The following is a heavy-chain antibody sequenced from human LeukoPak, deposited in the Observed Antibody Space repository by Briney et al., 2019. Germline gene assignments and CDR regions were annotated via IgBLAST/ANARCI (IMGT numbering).Heavy chain of an antibody. CDR1: GFTFSSYS. J-gene: IGHJ4*02. D-gene: IGHD6-13*01. Sequence: GGSLRLSCAASGFTFSSYSMNWVRQAPGKGLEWVSSISSSSSYIYYADSVKGRFTISRDNAKNSLHLQMNSLRAEDTAVYYCARPIAAAGTRPPGYWGQGTLVTVSS. CDR2: ISSSSSYI. CDR3: ARPIAAAGTRPPGY. V-gene: IGHV3-21*01.